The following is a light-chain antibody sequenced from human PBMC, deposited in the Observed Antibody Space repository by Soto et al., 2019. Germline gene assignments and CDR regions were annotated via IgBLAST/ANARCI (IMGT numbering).Light chain of an antibody. CDR3: QQFDNLPSIT. V-gene: IGKV1-33*01. CDR2: DAS. Sequence: DIQMTQSPSSLSASVGDRVSITCQASQDIRNYLNWYQQKPGKAPKLLIYDASNLETGVSSRFSGSGSGTDFTFTISSLQPEDIATYFCQQFDNLPSITFGQGTRLEI. J-gene: IGKJ5*01. CDR1: QDIRNY.